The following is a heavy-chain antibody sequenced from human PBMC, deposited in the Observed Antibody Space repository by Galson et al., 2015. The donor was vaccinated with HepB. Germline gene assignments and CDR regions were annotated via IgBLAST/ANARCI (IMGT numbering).Heavy chain of an antibody. J-gene: IGHJ4*02. CDR1: GFTFSSYA. CDR3: AKDRQYYYDSSGYYGLDC. CDR2: ISGSGGTT. V-gene: IGHV3-23*01. Sequence: SLRLSCAASGFTFSSYAMSWVRQAPGKGLEWVSAISGSGGTTYYADSVKGRFTISRDNSENTLFLQMNTLRAEDTAVYYCAKDRQYYYDSSGYYGLDCWGQRTLVTVSS. D-gene: IGHD3-22*01.